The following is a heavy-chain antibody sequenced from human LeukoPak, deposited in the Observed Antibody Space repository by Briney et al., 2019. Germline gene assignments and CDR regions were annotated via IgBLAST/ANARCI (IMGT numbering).Heavy chain of an antibody. CDR2: ITTGRGET. Sequence: ASVKVSCKASGYTFTDYALHWVRQAPGQSLEWMGWITTGRGETRYSQEFQRRITFTRDTSASTVYMDLSDLRSEDTAVYYCARGGKQWRGGNYFDSWGQGTLVTVSS. J-gene: IGHJ4*02. D-gene: IGHD6-19*01. CDR1: GYTFTDYA. CDR3: ARGGKQWRGGNYFDS. V-gene: IGHV1-3*03.